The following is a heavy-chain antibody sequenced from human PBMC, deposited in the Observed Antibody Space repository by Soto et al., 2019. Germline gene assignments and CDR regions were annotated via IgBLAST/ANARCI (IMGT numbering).Heavy chain of an antibody. V-gene: IGHV3-23*01. D-gene: IGHD3-9*01. J-gene: IGHJ3*02. CDR1: GFTFSSYA. CDR2: ISGSGGST. CDR3: AKDGSRSGPGLPIVPYYDILTGYAFDI. Sequence: GGSLRLSCAASGFTFSSYAMSWVRQAPGKGLEWVSAISGSGGSTYYADSVKGRFTISRDNSKNTLYLQMKSLRAEDTAVYYCAKDGSRSGPGLPIVPYYDILTGYAFDIWGQGTMVTVSS.